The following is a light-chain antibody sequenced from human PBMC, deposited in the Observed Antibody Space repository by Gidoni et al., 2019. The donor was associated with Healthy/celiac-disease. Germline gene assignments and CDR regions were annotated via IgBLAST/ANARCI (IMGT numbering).Light chain of an antibody. CDR3: QQYNNWPLT. V-gene: IGKV3-15*01. J-gene: IGKJ4*01. Sequence: EIVMTQSPATVSVFPGERATLSCRASQSVSSNLAWYQQKPGQAPRLLIYGASTRATGIPARFSGSGSGTEFTLTISSLQSEDFAVYYCQQYNNWPLTFGGGTKVEIK. CDR2: GAS. CDR1: QSVSSN.